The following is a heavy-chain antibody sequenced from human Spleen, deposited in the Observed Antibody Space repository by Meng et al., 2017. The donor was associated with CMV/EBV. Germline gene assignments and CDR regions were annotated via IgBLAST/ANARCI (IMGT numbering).Heavy chain of an antibody. CDR3: ARVYGSGSYYLAY. Sequence: CAFYVGSFSDYYWSWIRQPPGKGLEWIGEINHSGSTNYNPSLKSRVTLSVDTSKNQFSLKLSSVTAADTAVYYCARVYGSGSYYLAYWGHGSLVTVSS. D-gene: IGHD3-10*01. CDR1: VGSFSDYY. V-gene: IGHV4-34*01. J-gene: IGHJ4*01. CDR2: INHSGST.